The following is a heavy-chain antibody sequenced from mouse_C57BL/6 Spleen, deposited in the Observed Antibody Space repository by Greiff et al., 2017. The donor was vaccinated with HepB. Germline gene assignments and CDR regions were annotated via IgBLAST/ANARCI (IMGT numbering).Heavy chain of an antibody. D-gene: IGHD3-2*02. CDR1: GYSFTDYN. Sequence: VQLKESGPELVKPGASVKISCKASGYSFTDYNMNWVKQSNGKSLEWIGVINPNYGTTSYNQKFKGKATLTVDQSSSTAYMQLNSLTSEDSAVYYCARGTAQATLYYFDYWGQGTTLTVSS. J-gene: IGHJ2*01. CDR2: INPNYGTT. V-gene: IGHV1-39*01. CDR3: ARGTAQATLYYFDY.